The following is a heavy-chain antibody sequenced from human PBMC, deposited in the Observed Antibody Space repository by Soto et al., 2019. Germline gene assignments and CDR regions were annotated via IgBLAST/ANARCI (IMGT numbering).Heavy chain of an antibody. CDR3: AREGYGGNSEGIDY. J-gene: IGHJ4*02. Sequence: ASETLSLTCTVSGGSVSSGSYYWGWIRQPPGKGLEWIGYIYYSGSTNYNPSLKSRVTISVDTSKNQFSLKLSSVTAADTAVYYCAREGYGGNSEGIDYWGQGTLVTVSS. CDR1: GGSVSSGSYY. V-gene: IGHV4-61*01. D-gene: IGHD4-17*01. CDR2: IYYSGST.